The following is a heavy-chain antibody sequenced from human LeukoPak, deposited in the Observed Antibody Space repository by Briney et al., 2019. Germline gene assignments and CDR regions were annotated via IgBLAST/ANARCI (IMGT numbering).Heavy chain of an antibody. Sequence: GASVKVSCKASGYTFTNYYMHWVRQAPGQGLKWMGILNPSSGSADYAQKLLGRVTVTRDTSTSAVYMELSSLRSEDTAVYYCARGITMIRGVITTPFDYWGQGTLVTVSS. CDR1: GYTFTNYY. CDR3: ARGITMIRGVITTPFDY. J-gene: IGHJ4*02. D-gene: IGHD3-10*01. V-gene: IGHV1-46*01. CDR2: LNPSSGSA.